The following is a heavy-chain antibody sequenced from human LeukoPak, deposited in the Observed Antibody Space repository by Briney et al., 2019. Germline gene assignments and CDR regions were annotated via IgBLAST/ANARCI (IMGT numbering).Heavy chain of an antibody. D-gene: IGHD1-26*01. CDR2: ISVSNGNT. CDR1: GYKFTKYA. J-gene: IGHJ5*02. V-gene: IGHV1-18*01. Sequence: ASVKVSCKASGYKFTKYAISWVRQAPGQGLEWMGWISVSNGNTNFAQKFQGRLSLTRDMSTSTDYMELSSLRSEDTAVYYCARDNSVGDTAWWFDPWGQGALVTVSS. CDR3: ARDNSVGDTAWWFDP.